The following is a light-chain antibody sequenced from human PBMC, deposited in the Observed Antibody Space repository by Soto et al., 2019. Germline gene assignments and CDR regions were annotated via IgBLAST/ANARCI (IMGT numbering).Light chain of an antibody. CDR2: SNN. CDR3: EAWDDSLNGYV. Sequence: QSVLTQPPSASGTLGQRVTISCSGSNSNIRSNTVNWYQQLPGTAPKLLIYSNNQRPSGVPDRFSGSKSGTSASLAISGLQSEDEADYYCEAWDDSLNGYVFGTGTKVTVL. CDR1: NSNIRSNT. V-gene: IGLV1-44*01. J-gene: IGLJ1*01.